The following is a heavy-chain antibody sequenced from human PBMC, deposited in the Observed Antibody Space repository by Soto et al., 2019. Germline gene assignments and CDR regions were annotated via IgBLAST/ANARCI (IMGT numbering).Heavy chain of an antibody. CDR1: GGTFSSYA. V-gene: IGHV1-69*12. CDR3: ASGPVAAMAFGMDV. J-gene: IGHJ6*02. Sequence: QVQLVQSGAEVKKPGSSVKVSCKASGGTFSSYAISWVRQAPGQGLEWMGGIIPIFGTANYAQEFQGRVTITADESTSTAYMELSSLRSEDTAVYYCASGPVAAMAFGMDVWGQGTTVTVSS. CDR2: IIPIFGTA. D-gene: IGHD2-15*01.